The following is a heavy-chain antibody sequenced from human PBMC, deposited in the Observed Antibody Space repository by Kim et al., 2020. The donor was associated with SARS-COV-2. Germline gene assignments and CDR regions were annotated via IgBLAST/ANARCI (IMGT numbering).Heavy chain of an antibody. CDR3: AREDDGSGSYYDAFDI. V-gene: IGHV4-59*01. D-gene: IGHD3-10*01. Sequence: LTSRVTIHVDTSTNQFSLKLSSVTAADTAVYYCAREDDGSGSYYDAFDIWGQGTMVTVSS. J-gene: IGHJ3*02.